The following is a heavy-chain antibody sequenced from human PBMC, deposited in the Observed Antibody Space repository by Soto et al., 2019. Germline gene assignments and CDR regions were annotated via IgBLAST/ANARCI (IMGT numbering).Heavy chain of an antibody. CDR1: GGTFSSYA. Sequence: QVQLVQSGAEVQKPGSSVKVSCKASGGTFSSYAISWVRQAPGQGLEWMGGIIPIFGTANYAQKFQGRVTITADKSTSTAYMELSSLRSEDTAVYYCARGGEYYDSSGYYYGDYWGQGTLVTVSS. CDR2: IIPIFGTA. V-gene: IGHV1-69*06. D-gene: IGHD3-22*01. CDR3: ARGGEYYDSSGYYYGDY. J-gene: IGHJ4*02.